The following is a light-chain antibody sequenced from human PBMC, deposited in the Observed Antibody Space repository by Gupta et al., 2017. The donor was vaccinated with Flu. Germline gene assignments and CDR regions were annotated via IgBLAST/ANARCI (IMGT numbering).Light chain of an antibody. CDR1: SSDVGAYTY. CDR3: SSYAGSNTWV. V-gene: IGLV2-11*03. J-gene: IGLJ3*02. Sequence: SVTISCTGSSSDVGAYTYVSWYQQHTGKAPRLILYDVNKRPSGVPDRFSASKSGITASLTISGLQAEDEADYHCSSYAGSNTWVFGGGTKLTVL. CDR2: DVN.